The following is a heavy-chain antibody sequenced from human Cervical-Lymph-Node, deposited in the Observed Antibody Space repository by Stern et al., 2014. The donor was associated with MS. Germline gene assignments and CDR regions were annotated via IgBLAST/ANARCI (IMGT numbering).Heavy chain of an antibody. CDR3: ARDGTSSWPHYFDY. CDR2: ISGYDGHT. CDR1: GYTFTSFG. D-gene: IGHD6-13*01. V-gene: IGHV1-18*01. Sequence: QVQLVQSGAAVEKPGASVKVSCKASGYTFTSFGLSWVRQAPGQGLEWMGWISGYDGHTNYAEKVQARVTMTTDTSTSTAYLELRSLRSDDTALYYCARDGTSSWPHYFDYWGQGTLVTVYS. J-gene: IGHJ4*02.